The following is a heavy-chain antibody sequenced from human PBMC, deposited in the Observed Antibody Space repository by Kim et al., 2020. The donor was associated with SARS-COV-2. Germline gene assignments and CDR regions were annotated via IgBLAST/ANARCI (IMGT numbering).Heavy chain of an antibody. D-gene: IGHD2-8*02. CDR3: SRGPNYSPGGY. V-gene: IGHV3-48*03. J-gene: IGHJ4*02. Sequence: GGSLRLSCTASGFTFSSYEMNWVRQAPGKGLEWVSYIISNGTTIYYADSVRGRFTISRDNYKNSLFLQMNSLRAEDTAVYYCSRGPNYSPGGYWYQGTL. CDR1: GFTFSSYE. CDR2: IISNGTTI.